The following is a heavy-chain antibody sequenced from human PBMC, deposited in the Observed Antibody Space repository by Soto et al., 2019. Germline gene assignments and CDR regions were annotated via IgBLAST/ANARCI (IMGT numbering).Heavy chain of an antibody. V-gene: IGHV1-18*04. CDR2: ISAYNGNS. D-gene: IGHD2-15*01. CDR3: ARDHQLDIGEGVAWLN. CDR1: GYNFTSYG. Sequence: QVQLVQSGAEVKKPGASVKVSCKASGYNFTSYGISWVRQAPGQGLEWMGWISAYNGNSNYGQKLQGRVTMTTDTTTSTAYMELMSLRSDDTAVYYCARDHQLDIGEGVAWLNWGQGTLVTVSS. J-gene: IGHJ4*02.